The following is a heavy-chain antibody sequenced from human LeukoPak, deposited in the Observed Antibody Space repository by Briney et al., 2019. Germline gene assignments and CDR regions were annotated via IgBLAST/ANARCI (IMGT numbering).Heavy chain of an antibody. D-gene: IGHD2-2*01. CDR1: GSTFSTYD. CDR3: ARGIVPAAFDY. V-gene: IGHV3-21*01. Sequence: GGSLRLFCAASGSTFSTYDMNWVRQAPGKGLEWVSSISSSGHHIAYADSVKGRFTISRDNAKNALYLQVNSLRAEDTAVYYCARGIVPAAFDYWGQGTLVTVSS. CDR2: ISSSGHHI. J-gene: IGHJ4*02.